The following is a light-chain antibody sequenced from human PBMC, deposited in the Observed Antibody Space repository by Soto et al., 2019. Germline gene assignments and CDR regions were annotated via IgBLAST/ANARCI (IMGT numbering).Light chain of an antibody. CDR3: SSYTSSSTRV. Sequence: QSALAQASSLSGAPWQLITTPRTGNNRHVGAYNNVSWYQQHPGKAPKLMIYDVSNRPSGVSNRFSGSKSGNTASLTISGLQAEDEADYYCSSYTSSSTRVFGTGTKVTVL. CDR1: NRHVGAYNN. V-gene: IGLV2-14*01. J-gene: IGLJ1*01. CDR2: DVS.